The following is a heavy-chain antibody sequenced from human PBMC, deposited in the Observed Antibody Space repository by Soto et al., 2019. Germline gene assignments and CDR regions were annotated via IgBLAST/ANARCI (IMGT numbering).Heavy chain of an antibody. CDR3: ARIPEVSSWPYYGMDV. Sequence: ASVKVSCKASGYTFTGYYMHWVRQAPGQGLEWMGWINPNSGGTNYAQKFQGRVTMTRDTSISTAYMELSGLRSDDTAAYYCARIPEVSSWPYYGMDVWGQGTTVTVSS. V-gene: IGHV1-2*02. D-gene: IGHD6-13*01. J-gene: IGHJ6*02. CDR1: GYTFTGYY. CDR2: INPNSGGT.